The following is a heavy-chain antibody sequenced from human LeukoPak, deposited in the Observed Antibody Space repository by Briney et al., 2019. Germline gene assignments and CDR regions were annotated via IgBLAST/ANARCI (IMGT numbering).Heavy chain of an antibody. CDR2: IIPIFGTA. Sequence: GASVKVSCKASGYTFTSYGISWVRQAPGQGLEWMGGIIPIFGTANYAQKFQGRVTITADESTSTAYMELSSLRSEDTAVYYCARDNGIAAAGSLYYYMDVWGKGTTVTVSS. V-gene: IGHV1-69*13. CDR3: ARDNGIAAAGSLYYYMDV. J-gene: IGHJ6*03. CDR1: GYTFTSYG. D-gene: IGHD6-13*01.